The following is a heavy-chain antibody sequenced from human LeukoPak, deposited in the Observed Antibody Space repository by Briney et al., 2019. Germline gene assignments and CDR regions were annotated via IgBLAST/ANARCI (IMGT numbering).Heavy chain of an antibody. Sequence: GGTLRLSCAASGFTFSTYGMNWVRQAPGRGLEWVSAVSGSGSTTYYARSVKGRFTVSRDNSKNTLYLQMNSLRVDDTAVYYCAKSLDYGGNRARLDFWGQGTLVTVSS. CDR2: VSGSGSTT. D-gene: IGHD4-23*01. CDR1: GFTFSTYG. CDR3: AKSLDYGGNRARLDF. J-gene: IGHJ4*02. V-gene: IGHV3-23*01.